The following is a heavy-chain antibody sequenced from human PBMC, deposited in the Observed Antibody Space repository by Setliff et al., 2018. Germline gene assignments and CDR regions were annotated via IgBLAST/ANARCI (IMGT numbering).Heavy chain of an antibody. CDR1: GGSITKKTYQ. CDR2: IYSAGGT. Sequence: SETLSLTCAVSGGSITKKTYQWGWTRQPPGKGLEWIGTIYSAGGTSSNSSLKSRVTISFDTSKNQFSLILTSLTAADTAAYYCASGSGFPNEPFDYWGQGTLVTVSS. D-gene: IGHD3-3*01. V-gene: IGHV4-39*01. J-gene: IGHJ4*02. CDR3: ASGSGFPNEPFDY.